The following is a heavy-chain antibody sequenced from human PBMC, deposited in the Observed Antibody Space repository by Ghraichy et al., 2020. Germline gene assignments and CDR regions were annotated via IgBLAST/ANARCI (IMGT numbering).Heavy chain of an antibody. CDR2: IRYDGSNK. Sequence: GGYLRLSCAASGFTFSSYGMHWVRQAPGKGLEWVAFIRYDGSNKYYADSVKGRFTISRDNSKNTLYLQMNSLRAEDTAVYYCAKDSGLDGSGSYYNYPDYWGQGTLVTVSS. D-gene: IGHD3-10*01. J-gene: IGHJ4*02. V-gene: IGHV3-30*02. CDR1: GFTFSSYG. CDR3: AKDSGLDGSGSYYNYPDY.